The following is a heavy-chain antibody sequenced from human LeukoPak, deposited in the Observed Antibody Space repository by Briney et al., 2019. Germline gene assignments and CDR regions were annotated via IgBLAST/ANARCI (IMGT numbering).Heavy chain of an antibody. CDR2: IYYSGST. D-gene: IGHD3-3*01. Sequence: SETLSLTCTVSGGSISSSSYYWGWIRQPPGKGLEWIGSIYYSGSTYYNPSLKSRVTISVNTSKNQFSLKLSSVTAADTAVYYCALRRITIFGVVIIDSWGQGTLVTVSS. CDR3: ALRRITIFGVVIIDS. CDR1: GGSISSSSYY. J-gene: IGHJ4*02. V-gene: IGHV4-39*07.